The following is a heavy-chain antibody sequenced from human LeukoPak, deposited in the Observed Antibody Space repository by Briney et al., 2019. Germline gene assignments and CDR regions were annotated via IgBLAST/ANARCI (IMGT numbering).Heavy chain of an antibody. CDR1: GYSFTSYW. J-gene: IGHJ1*01. CDR2: IYPGDSDT. Sequence: GESLKISCKGSGYSFTSYWIGWVRQMPGKGLEWMGIIYPGDSDTRYSPSFQGQVTISADKSISTAYLQWSSLKASDTAMYYCARGSYYYDSSGYYYGEYFQHWGQGTLVTVSS. CDR3: ARGSYYYDSSGYYYGEYFQH. D-gene: IGHD3-22*01. V-gene: IGHV5-51*01.